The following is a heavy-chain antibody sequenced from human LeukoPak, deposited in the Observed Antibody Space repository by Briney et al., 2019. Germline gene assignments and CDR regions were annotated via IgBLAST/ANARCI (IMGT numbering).Heavy chain of an antibody. CDR1: GGTFSSYA. CDR3: ARKDGANWFDP. D-gene: IGHD2-15*01. V-gene: IGHV1-69*04. CDR2: IIPILGIA. J-gene: IGHJ5*02. Sequence: GASVKVSCKASGGTFSSYAISWVRQAPGQGLEWMGRIIPILGIANYAQKFQGRVTITADKSTSTAYMELSSLRSEDTAVYYCARKDGANWFDPWGQGTLVTVSS.